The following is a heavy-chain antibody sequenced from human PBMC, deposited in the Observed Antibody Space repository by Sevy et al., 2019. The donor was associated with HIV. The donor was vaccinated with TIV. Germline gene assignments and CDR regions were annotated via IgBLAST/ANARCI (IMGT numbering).Heavy chain of an antibody. Sequence: GGSLRLSCVASGFTFSSYEINWVRQAPGKGLEWLSYIGSSGSSTYYADSVKGRFTISRDNAKNLLYLQMNSLRAEDTAVYFCARGGRRIDVYNRKDAFDIWGQGTMVTVSS. CDR1: GFTFSSYE. J-gene: IGHJ3*02. CDR3: ARGGRRIDVYNRKDAFDI. CDR2: IGSSGSST. D-gene: IGHD1-1*01. V-gene: IGHV3-48*03.